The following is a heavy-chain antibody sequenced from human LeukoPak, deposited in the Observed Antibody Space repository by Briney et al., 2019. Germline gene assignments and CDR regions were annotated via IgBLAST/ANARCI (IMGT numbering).Heavy chain of an antibody. Sequence: GGSLRLSCAASGFTFSSYDMHWVRQATGKGLEWVSAIGTAGDTYYPGSVKGRFTISRENAKNSLYLQMNSLRAGDTAVYYCVRGPPRANYYYYGMDVWGQGTTVTVSS. V-gene: IGHV3-13*01. CDR2: IGTAGDT. CDR3: VRGPPRANYYYYGMDV. D-gene: IGHD1-26*01. CDR1: GFTFSSYD. J-gene: IGHJ6*02.